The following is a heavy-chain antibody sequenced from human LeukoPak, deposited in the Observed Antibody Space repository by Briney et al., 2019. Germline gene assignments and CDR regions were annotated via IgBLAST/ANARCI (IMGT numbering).Heavy chain of an antibody. CDR1: GFTFSTYG. CDR3: ATILVVRGGDY. V-gene: IGHV3-23*01. CDR2: NSGGSS. J-gene: IGHJ4*02. Sequence: GGSLRLSCAASGFTFSTYGMYWVRQAPGKGLEWVSSNSGGSSYYADSVKGRFTISRDNSKNTLYLQMNSLRVEDTAVYYCATILVVRGGDYWGQGTLVTVSS. D-gene: IGHD3-22*01.